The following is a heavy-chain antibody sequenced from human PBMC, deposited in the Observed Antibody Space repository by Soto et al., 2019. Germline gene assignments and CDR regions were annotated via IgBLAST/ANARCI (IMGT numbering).Heavy chain of an antibody. CDR3: ARDPSYYDGSGYYHCIPFGMDV. J-gene: IGHJ6*02. CDR1: GDSISSYY. CDR2: ISYSGST. D-gene: IGHD3-22*01. V-gene: IGHV4-59*01. Sequence: SETLSLTCTVSGDSISSYYWSWIRQPPGKGLEWIGYISYSGSTNYNPPLTSRVTKTLYTSRNQCSLKLSSVTAADTAVYYCARDPSYYDGSGYYHCIPFGMDVWGQGTTVTVSS.